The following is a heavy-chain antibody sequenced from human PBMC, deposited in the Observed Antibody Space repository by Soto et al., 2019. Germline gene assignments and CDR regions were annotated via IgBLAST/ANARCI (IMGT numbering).Heavy chain of an antibody. CDR2: ISYDGSNK. V-gene: IGHV3-30*18. CDR3: AKDSHEISTIFGVVIRLRYYYYGMDV. Sequence: PVGSLRLSCAASGFTFSSYGMHWVRQAPGKGLEWVAVISYDGSNKYYADSVKGRFTISRDNSKNTLYLQMNSLRAEDTAVYYCAKDSHEISTIFGVVIRLRYYYYGMDVWGQGTTVTVSS. CDR1: GFTFSSYG. D-gene: IGHD3-3*01. J-gene: IGHJ6*02.